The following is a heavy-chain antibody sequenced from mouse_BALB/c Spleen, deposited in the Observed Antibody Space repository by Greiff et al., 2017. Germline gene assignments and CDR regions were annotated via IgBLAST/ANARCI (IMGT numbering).Heavy chain of an antibody. Sequence: EVQLQQSGPGLVKPSQSLSLTCTVTGYSITSDYAWNWIRQFPGNKLEWMGYISYSGSTSYNPSLKSRISITRDTSKNQFFLQLNSVTTEDTATYYCARPVSSTVGYWYFDVWGAGTTVTVSS. CDR3: ARPVSSTVGYWYFDV. CDR1: GYSITSDYA. J-gene: IGHJ1*01. V-gene: IGHV3-2*02. D-gene: IGHD1-1*01. CDR2: ISYSGST.